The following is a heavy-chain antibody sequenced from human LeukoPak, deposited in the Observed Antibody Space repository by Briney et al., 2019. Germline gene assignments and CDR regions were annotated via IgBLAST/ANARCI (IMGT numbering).Heavy chain of an antibody. D-gene: IGHD3-10*02. Sequence: GGSLRLSCAASGFTFSSYAMSWVRQAPGKGLEWVSAISGGGGSTYYADSVKGRFTISRDNAKNSLYLQMNSLRAEDTAVYYCAELGITMIGGVWGKGTTVTISS. V-gene: IGHV3-23*01. CDR1: GFTFSSYA. J-gene: IGHJ6*04. CDR2: ISGGGGST. CDR3: AELGITMIGGV.